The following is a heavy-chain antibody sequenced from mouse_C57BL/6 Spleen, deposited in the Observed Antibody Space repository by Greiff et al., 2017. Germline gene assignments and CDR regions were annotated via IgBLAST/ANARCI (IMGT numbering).Heavy chain of an antibody. Sequence: QVQLQQSGAELVKPGASVKISCKASGYAFSSYWMNWVKQRPGKGLEWIGQIYPGDGDTNYNGKFKGKATLTADKSSSTAYMQLSSLTSEDSAVYFCARSTTVVARYFDYWGQGTTLTVSS. J-gene: IGHJ2*01. CDR2: IYPGDGDT. CDR1: GYAFSSYW. CDR3: ARSTTVVARYFDY. V-gene: IGHV1-80*01. D-gene: IGHD1-1*01.